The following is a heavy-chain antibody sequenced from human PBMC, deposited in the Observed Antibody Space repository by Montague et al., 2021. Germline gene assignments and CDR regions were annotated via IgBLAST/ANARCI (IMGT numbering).Heavy chain of an antibody. CDR3: VHAAVDTCTITNCYYLDV. D-gene: IGHD5-12*01. CDR1: GFSLTCSPVG. J-gene: IGHJ6*03. Sequence: PALVKPTQTLTLTCTFSGFSLTCSPVGVGWVRQPPGKAMEWLGIIYWDDDKRYSPSLKSRVTITKDTSKNQVVLIMTNMDPVDTATYYCVHAAVDTCTITNCYYLDVWGKGAMVTVSS. CDR2: IYWDDDK. V-gene: IGHV2-5*02.